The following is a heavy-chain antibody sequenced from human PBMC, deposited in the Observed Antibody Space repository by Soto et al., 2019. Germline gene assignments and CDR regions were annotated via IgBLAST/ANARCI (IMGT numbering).Heavy chain of an antibody. CDR3: AKEFRAVAGTVLLYYGMDV. V-gene: IGHV4-61*01. D-gene: IGHD6-19*01. CDR2: IYYSGST. CDR1: GGSVSSGSYY. J-gene: IGHJ6*02. Sequence: SETLSLTCTVSGGSVSSGSYYWSWIRQPPGKGLEWIGYIYYSGSTNYNPSLKSRVTISVDTSKNQFSLKLSSVTAADTAVYYCAKEFRAVAGTVLLYYGMDVWGQGTTVTV.